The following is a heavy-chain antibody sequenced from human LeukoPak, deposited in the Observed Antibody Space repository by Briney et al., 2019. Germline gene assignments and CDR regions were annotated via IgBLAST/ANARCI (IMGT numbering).Heavy chain of an antibody. D-gene: IGHD2-2*01. CDR3: ARGGVVVVPAASRSLDYYYGMDV. CDR1: GYTFTSYD. Sequence: ASVKVSCKASGYTFTSYDIIWVRQATGQGLEWMGWMNPNSGNTGYEQKFQGRVTMTRNTSISTAYMELSSLRSEDTAVYYCARGGVVVVPAASRSLDYYYGMDVWGQGTTVTVSS. J-gene: IGHJ6*02. V-gene: IGHV1-8*01. CDR2: MNPNSGNT.